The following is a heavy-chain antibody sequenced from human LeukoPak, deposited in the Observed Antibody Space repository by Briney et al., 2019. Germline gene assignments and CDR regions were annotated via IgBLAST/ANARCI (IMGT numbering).Heavy chain of an antibody. J-gene: IGHJ5*02. Sequence: SGTLSLTCAVSGGPISSSNWWSWVRQPPGKGLEWIVEIYHSGSTNYNPSLKSRVTISVDKSKNQFSLKLSSVTAADTAVYYCARGLLWFGELLGGFDPWGQGTLVTVSS. V-gene: IGHV4-4*02. D-gene: IGHD3-10*01. CDR1: GGPISSSNW. CDR2: IYHSGST. CDR3: ARGLLWFGELLGGFDP.